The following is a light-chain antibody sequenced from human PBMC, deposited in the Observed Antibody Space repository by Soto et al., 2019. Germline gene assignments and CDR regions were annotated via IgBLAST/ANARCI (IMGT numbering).Light chain of an antibody. CDR1: SSDVGGYNY. Sequence: QSALTQPPSASGSPGQSVTISCTGTSSDVGGYNYVSWYQQHPGKARKLMIYEVSKRPSGVPDRFSGSKSGKTASLTVSGLQAEDEADYYCSSYAGSNNVVFGGGTKLTVL. CDR3: SSYAGSNNVV. CDR2: EVS. J-gene: IGLJ2*01. V-gene: IGLV2-8*01.